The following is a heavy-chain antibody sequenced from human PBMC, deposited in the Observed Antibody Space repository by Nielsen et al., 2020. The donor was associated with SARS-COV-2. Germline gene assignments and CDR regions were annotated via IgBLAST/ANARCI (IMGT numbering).Heavy chain of an antibody. CDR3: ARGGWWELHPFDY. Sequence: SVKVSCKASGYTFTGYYMHWVRQAPGQGLEWMGRINPNSGGTNYAQKFQGRVTMTRDTSISTAYMELSRLRSDDTAVYYCARGGWWELHPFDYWGQGTLVTVSS. CDR2: INPNSGGT. J-gene: IGHJ4*02. CDR1: GYTFTGYY. V-gene: IGHV1-2*06. D-gene: IGHD1-26*01.